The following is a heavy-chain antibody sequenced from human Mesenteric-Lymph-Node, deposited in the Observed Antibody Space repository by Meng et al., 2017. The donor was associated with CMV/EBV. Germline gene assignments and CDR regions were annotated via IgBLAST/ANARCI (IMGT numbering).Heavy chain of an antibody. J-gene: IGHJ4*02. V-gene: IGHV3-53*01. CDR1: GFIVSSNY. CDR3: AGTGGYSYAYDY. CDR2: IYGGGGT. D-gene: IGHD5-18*01. Sequence: EVQLVESGGGLIQPGVSRRLSCAASGFIVSSNYMSWVRQAPGRGRECVSVIYGGGGTNHADSVGGRFTISRDNSKNTLYLQMNSLRAEDTAVYFCAGTGGYSYAYDYWGQGTLVTVSS.